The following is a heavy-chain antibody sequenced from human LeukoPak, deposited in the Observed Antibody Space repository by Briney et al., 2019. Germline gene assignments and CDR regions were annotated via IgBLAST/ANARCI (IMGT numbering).Heavy chain of an antibody. J-gene: IGHJ3*02. CDR2: IIPIFGTA. CDR1: GGTCSSYA. V-gene: IGHV1-69*13. D-gene: IGHD4-17*01. Sequence: GASVKVSCKASGGTCSSYAISWVRQAPGQGLDWMGGIIPIFGTANYAQKLQGRVTITADESTSTAYMELSSLRSEDTAVYYCAREDAYGDSHAFDIWGQGTMVTVSS. CDR3: AREDAYGDSHAFDI.